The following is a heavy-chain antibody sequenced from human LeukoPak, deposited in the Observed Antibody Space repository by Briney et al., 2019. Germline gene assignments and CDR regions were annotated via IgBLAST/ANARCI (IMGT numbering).Heavy chain of an antibody. V-gene: IGHV3-33*01. D-gene: IGHD6-13*01. CDR3: ARGPWGAAADPYYYYGMDV. CDR2: IWYDGSNK. CDR1: GFTFSSYG. J-gene: IGHJ6*02. Sequence: GRSLRLSCAASGFTFSSYGMHWVRQAPGKGLEWVAVIWYDGSNKYYADSVKGRFTISRDNSKNTPYLQMNSLRAEDTAVYYCARGPWGAAADPYYYYGMDVWGQGTTVTVSS.